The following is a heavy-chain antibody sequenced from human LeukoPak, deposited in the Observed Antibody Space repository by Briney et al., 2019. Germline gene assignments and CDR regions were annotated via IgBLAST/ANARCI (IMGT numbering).Heavy chain of an antibody. CDR2: IYYSGST. CDR3: ARGGPRNTVVTPAIRRYNWFDP. CDR1: GCSTSSYC. J-gene: IGHJ5*02. Sequence: SETLSLTCTVSGCSTSSYCWSWIRQPPGKGLEWIGYIYYSGSTNYNPSLKSRVTISKDTSKNQLSLELSSMTAADTAVYYCARGGPRNTVVTPAIRRYNWFDPWGQGTL. D-gene: IGHD4-23*01. V-gene: IGHV4-59*01.